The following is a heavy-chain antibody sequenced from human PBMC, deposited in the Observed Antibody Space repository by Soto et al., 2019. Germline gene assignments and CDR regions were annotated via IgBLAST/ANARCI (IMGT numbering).Heavy chain of an antibody. D-gene: IGHD2-2*01. CDR2: ISSSGGST. J-gene: IGHJ4*02. CDR1: GFTFSNYD. V-gene: IGHV3-23*01. CDR3: ARRYCGSGTNCEFGAPAFAY. Sequence: EVQLLESGGGLVQPGGSLRLSCAASGFTFSNYDMSWVRQAPGKGLEWVSSISSSGGSTYYADSVTGRCTISRDNPKNTVYLKMSSLSDADTAVYYCARRYCGSGTNCEFGAPAFAYWGQGNLVTVSS.